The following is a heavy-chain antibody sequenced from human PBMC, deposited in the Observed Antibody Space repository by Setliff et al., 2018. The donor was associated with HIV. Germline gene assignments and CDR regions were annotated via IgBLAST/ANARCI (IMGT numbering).Heavy chain of an antibody. D-gene: IGHD2-2*01. V-gene: IGHV3-30*02. CDR1: GFTFSNYG. J-gene: IGHJ5*02. CDR3: AKDGYCSSTSCYQWFNP. CDR2: IHYDGRDQ. Sequence: PGGSLRLSCATSGFTFSNYGMHWVRQAPGKGLEWVTFIHYDGRDQYYADSVKGRFTISRDNSKNTLYLQMKSLRAEDTAVYYCAKDGYCSSTSCYQWFNPWGQGTLVTVSS.